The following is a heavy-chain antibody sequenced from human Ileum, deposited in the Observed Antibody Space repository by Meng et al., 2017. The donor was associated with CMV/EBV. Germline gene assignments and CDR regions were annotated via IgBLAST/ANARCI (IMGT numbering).Heavy chain of an antibody. CDR2: IYSGGSST. Sequence: GGSLRLSCAASGFTFSSYAMSWVRQAPGKGLEWVSVIYSGGSSTYYADSVKGRFTISRDNSKNTLYLQMDSLRSEDTAVYYCAKEGAACFLDYWGQGTLVTVSS. V-gene: IGHV3-23*03. CDR3: AKEGAACFLDY. J-gene: IGHJ4*02. CDR1: GFTFSSYA. D-gene: IGHD6-13*01.